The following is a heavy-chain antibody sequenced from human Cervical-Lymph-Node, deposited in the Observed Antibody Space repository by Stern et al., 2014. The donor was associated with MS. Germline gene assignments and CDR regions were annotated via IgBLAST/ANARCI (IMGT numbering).Heavy chain of an antibody. Sequence: DQLVESGAEVKKPGASVKVSCKASGYTFTTYQIHWVRQAPGQGLDWMGIINPNAGGTAYAQKFKGRVTMARDTSTSTVHMELSALTSEDAGVYYCVRDREYCRSTSCYVNGMDVWGQGTTVTVSS. D-gene: IGHD2-2*01. CDR2: INPNAGGT. CDR3: VRDREYCRSTSCYVNGMDV. J-gene: IGHJ6*02. V-gene: IGHV1-46*01. CDR1: GYTFTTYQ.